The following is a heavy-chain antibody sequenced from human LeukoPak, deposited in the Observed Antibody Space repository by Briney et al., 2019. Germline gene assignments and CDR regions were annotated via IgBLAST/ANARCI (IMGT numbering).Heavy chain of an antibody. CDR1: GGSFSGYY. V-gene: IGHV4-34*01. CDR2: INHSGST. D-gene: IGHD2-21*02. J-gene: IGHJ4*02. CDR3: ARNCGGDCYVSLDY. Sequence: LETLSLTCAVYGGSFSGYYWSWIRQPPGKGLEWIGEINHSGSTNYNPSLKSRVTISVDTSKNQFSLKLSSVTAADTAVYYCARNCGGDCYVSLDYWGQGTLVTVSS.